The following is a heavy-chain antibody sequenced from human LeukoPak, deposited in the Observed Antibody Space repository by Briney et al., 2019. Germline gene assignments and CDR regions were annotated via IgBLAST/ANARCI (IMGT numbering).Heavy chain of an antibody. D-gene: IGHD5-24*01. J-gene: IGHJ5*02. CDR2: INHSGNS. CDR3: ARDFRCFDP. V-gene: IGHV4-4*02. Sequence: GSLRLSCEASGFTFSTYGINWVRQPPGKGLEWIGEINHSGNSYYSPSLRSRVTISVDTSKNQFSLRLSSVTAADTAVYYCARDFRCFDPWGQGTLVTVSS. CDR1: GFTFSTYGI.